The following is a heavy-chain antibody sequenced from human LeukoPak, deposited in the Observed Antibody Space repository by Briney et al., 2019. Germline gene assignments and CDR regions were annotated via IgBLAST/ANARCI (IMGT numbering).Heavy chain of an antibody. CDR1: GFTFNNYA. D-gene: IGHD3-16*02. CDR2: ISGDGGST. J-gene: IGHJ4*02. CDR3: ARARLRLGELSSAFDY. V-gene: IGHV3-43*02. Sequence: GGSLRLSCAASGFTFNNYAMHWVRQAPGKGLEWVSLISGDGGSTYYADSVKGRFTISRDNSKNTLYLQMNSLRVEDTAVYYCARARLRLGELSSAFDYWGQGTLVTVSS.